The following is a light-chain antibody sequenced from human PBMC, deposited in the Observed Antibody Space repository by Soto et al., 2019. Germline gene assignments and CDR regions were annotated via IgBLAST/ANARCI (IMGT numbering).Light chain of an antibody. CDR2: DAS. V-gene: IGKV3-11*01. J-gene: IGKJ1*01. CDR1: QSVSSY. CDR3: QQRSNWPVT. Sequence: EIVLTQSPGTLSLSPGERATLSCRASQSVSSYLAWYQQKPGQAPRLLIYDASTRATGISARFSGSGSGTDFNLTISSLEPEYFAIYYCQQRSNWPVTFGQGTKVEVK.